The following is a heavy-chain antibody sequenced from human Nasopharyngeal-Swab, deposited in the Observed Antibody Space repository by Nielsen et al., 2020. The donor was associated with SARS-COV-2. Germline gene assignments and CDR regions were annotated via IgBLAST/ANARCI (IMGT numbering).Heavy chain of an antibody. CDR2: ISYDGSNK. CDR3: AKDPYYDFWSGNTDGMDV. Sequence: GGSLRLSCAASGFTFSSYGMHWVRQAPGKGLEWVAVISYDGSNKYYADSVKGRFTISRDNSKNTLYLQMNSLRAEDKAVYYCAKDPYYDFWSGNTDGMDVWGQGTTVTVSS. D-gene: IGHD3-3*01. J-gene: IGHJ6*02. CDR1: GFTFSSYG. V-gene: IGHV3-30*18.